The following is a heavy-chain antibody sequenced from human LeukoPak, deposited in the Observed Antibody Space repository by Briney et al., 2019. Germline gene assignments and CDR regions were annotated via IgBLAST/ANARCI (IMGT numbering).Heavy chain of an antibody. V-gene: IGHV3-74*01. CDR1: XXXXSSYW. CDR3: ARDRKAYYYDY. Sequence: GGSLRLSCAASXXXXSSYWMHWVRQXXXXXXVWVSRINTDGSSTSYADSVKGRFTISRDNAKNTLYLQMNSLRAEDTAMYYCARDRKAYYYDYWGQGTLVTVSS. CDR2: INTDGSST. J-gene: IGHJ4*02.